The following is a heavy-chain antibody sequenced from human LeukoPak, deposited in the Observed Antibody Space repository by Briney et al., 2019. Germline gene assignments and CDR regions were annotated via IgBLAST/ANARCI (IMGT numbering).Heavy chain of an antibody. CDR1: GFTFSSYW. D-gene: IGHD2-2*01. J-gene: IGHJ5*02. CDR3: ARDYEYCSSTSCSRWFDP. Sequence: PGGSLRLSCAASGFTFSSYWMSWVRQAPGKGPEWVANIKQDGSEKYYVDSVKGRFTISRDNAKNSLYLQMNSLRAEDTAVYYCARDYEYCSSTSCSRWFDPWGQGTLVTVSS. CDR2: IKQDGSEK. V-gene: IGHV3-7*01.